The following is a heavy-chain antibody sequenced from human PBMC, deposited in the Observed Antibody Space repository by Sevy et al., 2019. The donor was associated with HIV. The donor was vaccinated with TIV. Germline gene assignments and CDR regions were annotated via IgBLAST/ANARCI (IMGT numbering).Heavy chain of an antibody. J-gene: IGHJ6*02. D-gene: IGHD1-26*01. CDR2: ISTSSRYI. CDR1: GFTLNNYN. CDR3: ARDGGATDYGMDL. Sequence: GGSLRLSCAASGFTLNNYNFNWVRQAPGKGLECVSSISTSSRYIYYADSLKGRFTISRDNAKNSLYLQMNSLRAEDTAVYYCARDGGATDYGMDLWGQRTTVTVSS. V-gene: IGHV3-21*01.